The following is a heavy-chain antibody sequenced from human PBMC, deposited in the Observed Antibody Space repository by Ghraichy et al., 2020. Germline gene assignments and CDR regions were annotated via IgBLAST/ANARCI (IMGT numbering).Heavy chain of an antibody. D-gene: IGHD2-2*01. J-gene: IGHJ5*02. CDR3: ARDFPIGYCSSTSCYAGNWFDP. CDR1: GYTFTSYG. Sequence: ASVKVSCKASGYTFTSYGISWVRQAPGQGLEWMGWISAYNGNTNYAQKLQGRVTMTTDTSTSTAYMELRSLRSDDTAVYYCARDFPIGYCSSTSCYAGNWFDPWGQGTLVTVSS. CDR2: ISAYNGNT. V-gene: IGHV1-18*04.